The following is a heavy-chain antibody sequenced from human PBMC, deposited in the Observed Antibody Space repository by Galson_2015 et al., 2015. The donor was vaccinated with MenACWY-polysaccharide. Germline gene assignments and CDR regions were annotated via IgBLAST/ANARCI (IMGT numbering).Heavy chain of an antibody. CDR2: IKSDGSST. J-gene: IGHJ4*02. CDR3: ARGYSAYG. CDR1: GFSVSGDS. V-gene: IGHV3-74*01. Sequence: SLRLSCAASGFSVSGDSMNWVRQAPGKGLVWVSRIKSDGSSTNYADSVKGRFTISRDNAKNTLYLQMNSLRAEDTASYYCARGYSAYGRGQGSLVTFSA. D-gene: IGHD5-12*01.